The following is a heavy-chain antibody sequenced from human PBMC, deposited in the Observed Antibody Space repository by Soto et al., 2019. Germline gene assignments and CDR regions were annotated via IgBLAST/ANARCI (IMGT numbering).Heavy chain of an antibody. V-gene: IGHV1-69*01. J-gene: IGHJ4*02. Sequence: QVQRVQSGAEVKKPGSSVKVSCKASGGTFSSYAISWVRQAPGQGLEWMGGIIPIFGTANYAQKFQGRVTITADESTSTAYMELSSLRSEDTAVYYCARDRSYRAVAGPFDYWGQGTLVTVSS. D-gene: IGHD6-19*01. CDR3: ARDRSYRAVAGPFDY. CDR2: IIPIFGTA. CDR1: GGTFSSYA.